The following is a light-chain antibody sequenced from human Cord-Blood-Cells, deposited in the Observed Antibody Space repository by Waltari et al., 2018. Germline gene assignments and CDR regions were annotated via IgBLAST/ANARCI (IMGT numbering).Light chain of an antibody. V-gene: IGKV3-11*01. Sequence: EILLTQSPATLSLSPGERATLSCRASQSVSSYLAWYQQKPGQAPRILIYDASNRATGIPARFSGSGSGTDFTLTISSLEPEDFAVYYCQQRSNLITFGQGTRLEIK. CDR3: QQRSNLIT. CDR2: DAS. CDR1: QSVSSY. J-gene: IGKJ5*01.